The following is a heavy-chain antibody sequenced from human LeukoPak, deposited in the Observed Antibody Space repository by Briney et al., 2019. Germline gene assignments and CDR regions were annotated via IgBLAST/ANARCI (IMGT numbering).Heavy chain of an antibody. Sequence: GASVKVSCKASGGTFSSYAISWVRQAPGQGLEWMGGIIPIFGTANYAQKFQGRVTITADESTSTAYMELSSLRSEDTAVYYCAAGLPECSGGSCPEGTDAFDIWGQGTMVTVSS. D-gene: IGHD2-15*01. CDR1: GGTFSSYA. V-gene: IGHV1-69*13. J-gene: IGHJ3*02. CDR2: IIPIFGTA. CDR3: AAGLPECSGGSCPEGTDAFDI.